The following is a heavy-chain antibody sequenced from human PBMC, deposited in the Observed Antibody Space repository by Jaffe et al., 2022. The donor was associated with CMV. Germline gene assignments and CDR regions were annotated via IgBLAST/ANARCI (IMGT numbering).Heavy chain of an antibody. J-gene: IGHJ3*02. CDR1: GGTFSSYA. CDR2: IIPILGIA. V-gene: IGHV1-69*09. D-gene: IGHD3-22*01. CDR3: ARAEGDRREWLTMIVAAGGAFDI. Sequence: QVQLVQSGAEVKKPGSSVKVSCKASGGTFSSYAISWVRQAPGQGLEWMGRIIPILGIANYAQKFQGRVTITADKSTSTAYMELSSLRSEDTAVYYCARAEGDRREWLTMIVAAGGAFDIWGQGTMVTVSS.